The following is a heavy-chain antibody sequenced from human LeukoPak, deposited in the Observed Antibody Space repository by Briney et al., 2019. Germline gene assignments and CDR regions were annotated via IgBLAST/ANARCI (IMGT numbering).Heavy chain of an antibody. CDR1: GGSFSGYY. D-gene: IGHD3-22*01. V-gene: IGHV4-34*01. J-gene: IGHJ6*03. Sequence: SETLSLTCAVYGGSFSGYYWSWIRQPPGKGLEWIGEINHSGSTNYNPSLKSRVTISVDTSNNQFSLKLSSVTAADTAVYYCARRLIGSSGKSTGYYYYYMDVWGKGTTVTISS. CDR2: INHSGST. CDR3: ARRLIGSSGKSTGYYYYYMDV.